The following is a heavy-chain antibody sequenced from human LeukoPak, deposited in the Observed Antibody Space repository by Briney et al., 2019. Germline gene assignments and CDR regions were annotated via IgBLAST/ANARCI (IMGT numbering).Heavy chain of an antibody. Sequence: SETLSLTCAVYGGSFSGYYWSWIRQPPGKGLEWIGEINHSGSTNYNPSLKSRVTISVDTSKNQFSLKLSSVTAADTAVYYRARALGYCSSTSCYIDYWGQGTLVTVSS. V-gene: IGHV4-34*01. J-gene: IGHJ4*02. CDR3: ARALGYCSSTSCYIDY. CDR2: INHSGST. D-gene: IGHD2-2*02. CDR1: GGSFSGYY.